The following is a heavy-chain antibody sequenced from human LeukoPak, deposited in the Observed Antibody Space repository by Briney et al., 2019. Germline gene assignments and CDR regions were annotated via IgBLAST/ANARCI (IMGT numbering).Heavy chain of an antibody. Sequence: GGSLRLSCAASGFTLSSYAMSWVRQAPGKGLEWVSAISGSGGSTYYADSVKGRFTISRDNSKNTLYLQMNSLRAEDTAVYYCAKDLIQLWYYFDYWGQGTLVTVSS. J-gene: IGHJ4*02. CDR2: ISGSGGST. CDR3: AKDLIQLWYYFDY. V-gene: IGHV3-23*01. D-gene: IGHD5-18*01. CDR1: GFTLSSYA.